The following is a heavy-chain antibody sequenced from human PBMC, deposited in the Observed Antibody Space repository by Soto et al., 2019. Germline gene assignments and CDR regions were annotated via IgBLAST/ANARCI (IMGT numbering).Heavy chain of an antibody. V-gene: IGHV4-59*01. J-gene: IGHJ4*02. CDR1: GGSISSYY. D-gene: IGHD5-18*01. CDR3: ARGLIQPFPLDY. Sequence: QVQLQESGPGLVKPSETLSLTCTVSGGSISSYYWSWIRQPPGKGLEWIGYIYYRGSTNYNPSLKSRVTISVDTSKNQFSLKLSSVTAADTAVYYCARGLIQPFPLDYWGQGTLVTVSS. CDR2: IYYRGST.